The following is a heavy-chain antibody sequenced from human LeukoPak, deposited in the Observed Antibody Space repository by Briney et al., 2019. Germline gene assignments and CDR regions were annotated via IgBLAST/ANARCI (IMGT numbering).Heavy chain of an antibody. CDR2: ISSSSSYI. D-gene: IGHD3-10*01. CDR1: GFTFSSYS. V-gene: IGHV3-21*01. CDR3: ARDHGGGPSAFDI. J-gene: IGHJ3*02. Sequence: GGSLRLSCAASGFTFSSYSMNWVRQVPGKGLEWVSSISSSSSYIYYADSVKGRFTISRDNAKNSLYLQMNSLRAEDTAVYYCARDHGGGPSAFDIWGQGTMVTVSS.